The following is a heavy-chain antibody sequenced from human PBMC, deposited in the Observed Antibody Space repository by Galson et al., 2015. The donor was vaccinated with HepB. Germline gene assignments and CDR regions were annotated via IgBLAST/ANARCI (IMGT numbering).Heavy chain of an antibody. CDR2: ISAYNGNA. CDR3: TRDLGGSPGVFFDY. J-gene: IGHJ4*02. Sequence: SCKASGYTFTDFGISWVRQAPGQGPEWMGWISAYNGNAKYAQNLQGRVTMTQDTSTSTAYVELRSLRSDDTAIYYCTRDLGGSPGVFFDYWGQGTLVTVSS. D-gene: IGHD1-26*01. V-gene: IGHV1-18*04. CDR1: GYTFTDFG.